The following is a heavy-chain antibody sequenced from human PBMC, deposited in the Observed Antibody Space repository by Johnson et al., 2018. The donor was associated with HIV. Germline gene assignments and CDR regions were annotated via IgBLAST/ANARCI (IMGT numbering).Heavy chain of an antibody. V-gene: IGHV3-30-3*01. J-gene: IGHJ3*02. D-gene: IGHD6-13*01. CDR2: ISYDGSNN. CDR3: ARDGVYSSPHDAFEI. CDR1: GFAFSSYA. Sequence: QVQLVESGGGVVQSGRSLRLSCEASGFAFSSYAMHWVRQAPGKGLEWVSVISYDGSNNYYADSVKGRFTISRDNAKNSLYLQMDSLRAEDSAMYYCARDGVYSSPHDAFEIWGQGTMVTVSS.